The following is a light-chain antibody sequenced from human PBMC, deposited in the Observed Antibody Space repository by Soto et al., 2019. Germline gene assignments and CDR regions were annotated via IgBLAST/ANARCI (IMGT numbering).Light chain of an antibody. CDR3: QQYNNWTRT. CDR1: QSVSSN. CDR2: GAS. V-gene: IGKV3-15*01. J-gene: IGKJ1*01. Sequence: EIVMTQSPATLSVSPGERATLSCRASQSVSSNLAWYQQKPGQAPRLLIYGASTRATGIPATFSGSGSGTEFTLTISRLQYEDFAVYYCQQYNNWTRTFGQGTKVAIK.